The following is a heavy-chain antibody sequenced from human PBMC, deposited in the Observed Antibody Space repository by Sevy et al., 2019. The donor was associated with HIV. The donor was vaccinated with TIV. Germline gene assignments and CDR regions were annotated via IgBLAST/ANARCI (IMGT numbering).Heavy chain of an antibody. D-gene: IGHD2-8*01. CDR2: INRNSGGT. Sequence: ASVKVSCKASGYTFTGYYMHWVRHAPGQGLEWMGRINRNSGGTNYAQKFQGRVTMTRDTSICTAYMELSRLRSDDTAVHYSARDRLMVYAIGISHLYYYGMDVWGQGTTVTVSS. CDR1: GYTFTGYY. J-gene: IGHJ6*02. V-gene: IGHV1-2*06. CDR3: ARDRLMVYAIGISHLYYYGMDV.